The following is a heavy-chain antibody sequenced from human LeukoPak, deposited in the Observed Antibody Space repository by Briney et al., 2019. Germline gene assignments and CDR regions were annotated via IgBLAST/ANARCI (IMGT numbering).Heavy chain of an antibody. V-gene: IGHV1-2*02. CDR3: ARDRDYSNTERGFDY. J-gene: IGHJ4*02. Sequence: ASVTVSCKTSGYTFTDYYIHWVRQAPGQGLEWMGWINPNSGETNSAQKFQGRVTMTGDTSISTAYMELRRVTSDDTAVYYCARDRDYSNTERGFDYWGQGTLVTVSS. CDR2: INPNSGET. D-gene: IGHD4-11*01. CDR1: GYTFTDYY.